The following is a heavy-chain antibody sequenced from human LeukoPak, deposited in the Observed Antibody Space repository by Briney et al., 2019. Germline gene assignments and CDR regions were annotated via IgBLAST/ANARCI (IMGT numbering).Heavy chain of an antibody. J-gene: IGHJ3*01. CDR2: ISGSGSST. CDR1: GFTVSNNY. V-gene: IGHV3-23*01. Sequence: GGSLRLSCSASGFTVSNNYMTWVRQAPGKGLEWVSVISGSGSSTYYADSVKGRFTISRDNSKNTLYLQMNSLRAEDTAVYYCAKEMATIRASDFWGQGTMVTVSS. CDR3: AKEMATIRASDF. D-gene: IGHD5-24*01.